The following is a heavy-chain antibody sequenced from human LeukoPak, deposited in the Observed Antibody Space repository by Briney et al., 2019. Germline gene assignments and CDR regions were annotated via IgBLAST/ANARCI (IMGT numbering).Heavy chain of an antibody. CDR3: ARLSRYGSGNYYPDY. J-gene: IGHJ4*02. D-gene: IGHD3-10*01. CDR1: GGSISGYY. CDR2: IHYSGST. Sequence: SETLSLTCTFSGGSISGYYWSWIRQPPGKGLEWIGYIHYSGSTNYNASLKSRVTISVDTSKNQFSLKLSSVTAADTAIYYCARLSRYGSGNYYPDYWGQGTLVTVSS. V-gene: IGHV4-59*08.